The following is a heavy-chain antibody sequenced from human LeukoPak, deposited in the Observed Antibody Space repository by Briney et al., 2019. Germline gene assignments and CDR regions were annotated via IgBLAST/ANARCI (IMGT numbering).Heavy chain of an antibody. CDR1: GFTFSSYA. V-gene: IGHV3-30*07. CDR3: ARDPDGYNSYFDY. Sequence: GGSLRLSCGASGFTFSSYAMHWVRQAPGKGLEWVAVISYDGSNKYYADSVKGRFTISRDNSKNTLYLQMNSLRAEDTAVYYCARDPDGYNSYFDYWGQGTLVTVSS. CDR2: ISYDGSNK. D-gene: IGHD5-24*01. J-gene: IGHJ4*02.